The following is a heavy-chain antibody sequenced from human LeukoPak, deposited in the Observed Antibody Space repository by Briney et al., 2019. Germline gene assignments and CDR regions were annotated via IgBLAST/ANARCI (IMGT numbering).Heavy chain of an antibody. J-gene: IGHJ4*02. Sequence: GGSLRLSCAASGFTFSSYAMHWVRQAPGKGLEWVAVISYDGSNKYYADSVKGRFTISRDNSKNTLYLQMNSLRAEDTAVYYCARGASGTYYFGYWGRGTLVTVSS. CDR3: ARGASGTYYFGY. CDR1: GFTFSSYA. CDR2: ISYDGSNK. D-gene: IGHD1-26*01. V-gene: IGHV3-30*04.